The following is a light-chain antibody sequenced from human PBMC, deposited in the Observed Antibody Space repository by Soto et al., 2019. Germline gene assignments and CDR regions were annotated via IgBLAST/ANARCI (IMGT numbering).Light chain of an antibody. Sequence: DIQMTQSPSSLSASVGDRVTITCRASQRIGTYLNWYLQKPGKAPQLLIFAATSLQSGVSPRFSGSGSGTDFALTISSLQPEDLATYFCQHTYGVPFTFGPVTKVGIK. V-gene: IGKV1-39*01. CDR3: QHTYGVPFT. CDR2: AAT. CDR1: QRIGTY. J-gene: IGKJ3*01.